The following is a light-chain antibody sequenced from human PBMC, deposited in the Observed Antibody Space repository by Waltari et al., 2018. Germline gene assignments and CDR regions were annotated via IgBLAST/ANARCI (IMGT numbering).Light chain of an antibody. V-gene: IGKV3-15*01. J-gene: IGKJ3*01. CDR2: GAS. CDR3: HQYNNWPPA. Sequence: EIVMTQSPATLSVSPGARATLSCRASQNIITNLAWYQQKPGQAPRLLIYGASTRATGVPARFSGGGSVTEFTLTISSLQSEDLAVYYCHQYNNWPPAFGPGTKVEIK. CDR1: QNIITN.